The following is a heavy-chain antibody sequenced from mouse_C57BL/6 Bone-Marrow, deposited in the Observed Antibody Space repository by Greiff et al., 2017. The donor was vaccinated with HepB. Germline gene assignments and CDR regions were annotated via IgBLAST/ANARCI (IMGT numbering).Heavy chain of an antibody. CDR2: ISYSGST. D-gene: IGHD1-1*01. Sequence: EVKVVESGPGLAKPSQTLSLTCSVTGYSITSDYWNWIRKFPGNKLEYMGYISYSGSTYYNPSLKSRISITRDTSKNQYYLQLNSVTTEDTATYYCARDGSSPYWYFDVWGTGTTVTVSS. CDR3: ARDGSSPYWYFDV. J-gene: IGHJ1*03. CDR1: GYSITSDY. V-gene: IGHV3-8*01.